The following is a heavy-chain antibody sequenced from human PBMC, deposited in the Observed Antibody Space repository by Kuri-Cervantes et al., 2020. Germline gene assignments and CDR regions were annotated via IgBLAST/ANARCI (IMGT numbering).Heavy chain of an antibody. CDR2: ISSSSSTI. J-gene: IGHJ6*02. D-gene: IGHD3-9*01. CDR1: GFTFSSYS. Sequence: LSLTCAASGFTFSSYSMNWVRQAPGKGLEWVSYISSSSSTIYYADSVKGRFTISRDNAKNSLYLQMNSLRDEDTAVYYCAKDQFPGDDILTGYQEYGMDVCGQAITTVSS. V-gene: IGHV3-48*02. CDR3: AKDQFPGDDILTGYQEYGMDV.